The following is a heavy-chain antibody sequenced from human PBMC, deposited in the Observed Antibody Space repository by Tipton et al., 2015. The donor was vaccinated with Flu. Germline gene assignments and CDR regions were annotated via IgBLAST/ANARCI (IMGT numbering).Heavy chain of an antibody. Sequence: LRLSCTVSGASLSGGGYYWSWIRQYPGKGLEWIGHILGNGNTFYKPSLKSRFTLSLDTSKTQFSLNVTSVTAADTAVYYCATLAITALYDFDYWGQGTPVTVSS. D-gene: IGHD1-20*01. V-gene: IGHV4-31*03. CDR1: GASLSGGGYY. J-gene: IGHJ4*02. CDR2: ILGNGNT. CDR3: ATLAITALYDFDY.